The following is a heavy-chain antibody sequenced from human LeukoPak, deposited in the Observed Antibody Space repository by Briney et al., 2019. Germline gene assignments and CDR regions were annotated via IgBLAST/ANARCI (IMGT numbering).Heavy chain of an antibody. V-gene: IGHV1-2*02. CDR2: LNPKSGGT. CDR1: GYTFTGYY. J-gene: IGHJ5*02. Sequence: ASVKVSCKASGYTFTGYYIHWVRQAPGQGLEWMGWLNPKSGGTNYAQNFQGRVTMTRDTIINTAYMELSRLRSDDTAVYYCAGNDWNDPWFDPWGQGTLVTVSS. D-gene: IGHD1-1*01. CDR3: AGNDWNDPWFDP.